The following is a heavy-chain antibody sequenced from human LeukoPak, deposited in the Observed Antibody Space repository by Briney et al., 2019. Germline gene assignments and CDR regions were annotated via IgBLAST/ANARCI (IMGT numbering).Heavy chain of an antibody. CDR2: IRYDGSNK. V-gene: IGHV3-30*02. Sequence: PGGSLRLSCAASGFTFSSYGMHWVRQAPGKGLEWVAFIRYDGSNKYYADSVKGRFTISRDNSKNTLYLQMNSLRAEDTALYYCAKDIGYYDSSGYYSDATYYGMDVWGQGTTVTVSS. CDR1: GFTFSSYG. J-gene: IGHJ6*02. D-gene: IGHD3-22*01. CDR3: AKDIGYYDSSGYYSDATYYGMDV.